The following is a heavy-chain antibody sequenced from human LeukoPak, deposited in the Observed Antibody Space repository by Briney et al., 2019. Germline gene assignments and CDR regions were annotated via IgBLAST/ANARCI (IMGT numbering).Heavy chain of an antibody. D-gene: IGHD1-14*01. CDR1: GFTFDDA. CDR2: ISEDGGDT. J-gene: IGHJ4*02. Sequence: GGSLRLSCAASGFTFDDAMHWVRQTPGKGLECVSLISEDGGDTWYADAVKGRFTISRDNSKNSLYLQMNSLRAEDTAFYYCAKDKTRGPGDYWGQGTLVTVSS. CDR3: AKDKTRGPGDY. V-gene: IGHV3-43*02.